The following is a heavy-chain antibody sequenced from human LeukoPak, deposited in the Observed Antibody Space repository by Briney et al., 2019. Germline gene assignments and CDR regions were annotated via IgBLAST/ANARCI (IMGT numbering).Heavy chain of an antibody. CDR1: GFTFNNYG. CDR2: INWNGGST. J-gene: IGHJ4*02. V-gene: IGHV3-20*04. CDR3: ARAPSMVTPFDY. D-gene: IGHD5-18*01. Sequence: GGSLRLSCTASGFTFNNYGMSWVRQAPGKGLEWVSGINWNGGSTGYADSVKGRFTISRDNAKNSLYLQMNSLRAEDTALYYCARAPSMVTPFDYWGQGTLVTVSS.